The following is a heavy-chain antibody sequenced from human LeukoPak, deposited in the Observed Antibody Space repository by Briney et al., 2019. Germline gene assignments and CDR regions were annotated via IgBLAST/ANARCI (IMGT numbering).Heavy chain of an antibody. V-gene: IGHV4-59*08. D-gene: IGHD1-26*01. Sequence: SETLSLTCTVSGGSISSYYWSWIRQPPGKGLEWIGYIYYSGSTSYNPSLKSRVTISVDTSKNQFSLKLSAVTAADTAVYYCARHPSKSSGSYYGAFDIWGQGTTVTGSS. CDR2: IYYSGST. J-gene: IGHJ3*02. CDR3: ARHPSKSSGSYYGAFDI. CDR1: GGSISSYY.